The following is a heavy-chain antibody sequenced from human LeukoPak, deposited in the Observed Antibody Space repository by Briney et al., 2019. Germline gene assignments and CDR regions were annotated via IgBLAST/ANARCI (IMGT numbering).Heavy chain of an antibody. V-gene: IGHV3-66*02. CDR2: IYSGGST. J-gene: IGHJ4*02. Sequence: PGGSLGLSSAASGFTVSSNYMSWVRQAPGKGLEWVSVIYSGGSTYYADSVKGRFTISRDNSKNTLYLQMNSLRAEDTAVYYCARTLYWGQGTLVTVSS. CDR3: ARTLY. CDR1: GFTVSSNY.